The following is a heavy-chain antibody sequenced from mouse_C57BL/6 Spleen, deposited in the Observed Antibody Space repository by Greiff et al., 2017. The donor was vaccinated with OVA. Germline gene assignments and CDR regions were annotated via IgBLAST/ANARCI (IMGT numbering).Heavy chain of an antibody. CDR3: SRSPSSSGYGGYAMDY. CDR2: INPGSGGT. J-gene: IGHJ4*01. V-gene: IGHV1-54*01. Sequence: QVQLQQSGAELVRPGTSVKVSCKASGYAFTNSLIEWVKQRPGQGLEWIGVINPGSGGTKYNEKFKGKATLTADKSYSTAYMQLSSLTSEDSAVYFCSRSPSSSGYGGYAMDYWGQGTSVTVSS. D-gene: IGHD3-2*02. CDR1: GYAFTNSL.